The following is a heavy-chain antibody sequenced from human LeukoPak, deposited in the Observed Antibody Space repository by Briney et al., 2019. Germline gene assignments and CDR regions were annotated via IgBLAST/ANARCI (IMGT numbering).Heavy chain of an antibody. CDR2: IGGDGVSR. D-gene: IGHD1-26*01. Sequence: GGSLRLSCAASGFTFKTYAMRWVRQAPGKGLEWVSAIGGDGVSRDYSDSVKGRFTISGDNSKNTLYLQMNSLRVEDTALYFCAKRVGGTPDNWGLGTLVTVSS. V-gene: IGHV3-23*01. CDR3: AKRVGGTPDN. J-gene: IGHJ4*02. CDR1: GFTFKTYA.